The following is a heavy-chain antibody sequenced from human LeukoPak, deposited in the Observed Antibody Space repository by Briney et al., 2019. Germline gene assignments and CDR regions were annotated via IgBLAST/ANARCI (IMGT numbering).Heavy chain of an antibody. CDR3: ARPPGKLDPTTTGNFQH. Sequence: GGSLRLSCKASGYTFTGYYMHWVRQAPGQGLEWMGWINPNSGGTNYAQKFQGRVTMTRDTSISTAYMELSRLRSDDTAVYYCARPPGKLDPTTTGNFQHWGQGTLVTVSS. J-gene: IGHJ1*01. V-gene: IGHV1-2*02. D-gene: IGHD1-1*01. CDR2: INPNSGGT. CDR1: GYTFTGYY.